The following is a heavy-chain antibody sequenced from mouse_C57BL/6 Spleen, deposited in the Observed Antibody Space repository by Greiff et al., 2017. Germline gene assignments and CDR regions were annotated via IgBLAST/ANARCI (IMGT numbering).Heavy chain of an antibody. CDR3: ARSSTAYFDY. D-gene: IGHD4-1*02. CDR1: GFTFTDYY. CDR2: IRNKANGYTT. Sequence: EVKLVESGGGLVQPGGSLSLSCAASGFTFTDYYMSWVRQPPGKALEWLGFIRNKANGYTTEYSASVKGRFTISRDNSQSILYLQMNALRAEDSATYYCARSSTAYFDYWGQGTTLTVSS. J-gene: IGHJ2*01. V-gene: IGHV7-3*01.